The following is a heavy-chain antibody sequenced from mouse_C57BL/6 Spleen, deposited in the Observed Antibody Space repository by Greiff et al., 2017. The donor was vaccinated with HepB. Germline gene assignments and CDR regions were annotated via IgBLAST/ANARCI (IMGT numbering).Heavy chain of an antibody. CDR1: GFTFSDYG. J-gene: IGHJ4*01. CDR3: ARPFITTVDYAMDY. D-gene: IGHD1-1*01. V-gene: IGHV5-17*01. Sequence: EVKLEESGGGLVKPGGSLKLSCAASGFTFSDYGMHWVRQAPEKGLEWVAYISSGSSTIYYADTVKGRFTISRDNAKNTLFLQMTSLRSEDTAMYYCARPFITTVDYAMDYWGQGTSVTVSS. CDR2: ISSGSSTI.